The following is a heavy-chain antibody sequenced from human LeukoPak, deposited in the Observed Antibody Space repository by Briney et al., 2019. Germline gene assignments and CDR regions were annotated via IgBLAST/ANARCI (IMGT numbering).Heavy chain of an antibody. D-gene: IGHD3-3*01. CDR1: GGSISSYY. V-gene: IGHV4-59*01. CDR3: ARALKPFYYDFWSGAFDI. J-gene: IGHJ3*02. CDR2: IYYSGST. Sequence: PSETLSLTCTVSGGSISSYYWSWIRQPPGKGLDWIGYIYYSGSTNYNPSLRSRVTISVDTSKNQFSLKLSSVTAADTAVYYCARALKPFYYDFWSGAFDIWGQGTMVTVSS.